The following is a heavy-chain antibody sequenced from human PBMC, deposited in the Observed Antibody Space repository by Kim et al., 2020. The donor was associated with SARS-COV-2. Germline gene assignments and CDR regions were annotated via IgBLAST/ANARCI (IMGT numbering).Heavy chain of an antibody. J-gene: IGHJ6*02. CDR3: ARGKGYCSSTSCSHTPNYYYYGMDV. Sequence: GGSLRLSCAASGFTFSSYSMNWVRQAPGKGLEWVSSISSSSSYIYYADSVQGRFTISRDNAKNSLYLQMNSLRAEDTAVYYCARGKGYCSSTSCSHTPNYYYYGMDVWGQGTTVTDSS. D-gene: IGHD2-2*01. CDR2: ISSSSSYI. CDR1: GFTFSSYS. V-gene: IGHV3-21*01.